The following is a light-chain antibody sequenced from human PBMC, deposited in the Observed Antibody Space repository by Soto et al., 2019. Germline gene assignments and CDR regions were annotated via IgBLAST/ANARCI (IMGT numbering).Light chain of an antibody. V-gene: IGKV1-17*03. CDR2: DAS. J-gene: IGKJ1*01. CDR3: QQYNSYGT. CDR1: QGISNS. Sequence: DIQMTQSPSAMSASLGDRFTITCRASQGISNSLAWFQQKPGKAPKLLIYDASSLESGVPSRFSGSGSGTEFTLTISSLQPDDFATYYCQQYNSYGTFGQGTKVDI.